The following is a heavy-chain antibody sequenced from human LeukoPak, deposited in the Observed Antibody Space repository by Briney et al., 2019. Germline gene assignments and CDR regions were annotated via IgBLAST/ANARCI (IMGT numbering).Heavy chain of an antibody. CDR2: IYYSGST. V-gene: IGHV4-59*08. CDR1: GGSISSYY. D-gene: IGHD6-19*01. Sequence: PSETLSLTCTVSGGSISSYYLSWIRQPPGKGLEWIGYIYYSGSTNYNPSLKSRATISVDTSKNQFSLKLSSVTAADTAVYYCARRLRLDWFDPWCQGTLVTVSS. CDR3: ARRLRLDWFDP. J-gene: IGHJ5*02.